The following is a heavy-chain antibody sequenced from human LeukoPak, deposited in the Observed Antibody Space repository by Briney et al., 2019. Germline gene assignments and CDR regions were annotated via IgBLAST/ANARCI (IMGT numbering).Heavy chain of an antibody. CDR2: TYYRSKWIN. Sequence: QSQTLSLTCAISGDSVSSNSVAWNWIRQSPSRGLEWLGRTYYRSKWINDYALSVQSRIIITPDTSKNHFSLQLNSVTPEDTAVYYCAREAAGFQFRGQGTLVTVSS. J-gene: IGHJ1*01. V-gene: IGHV6-1*01. CDR3: AREAAGFQF. D-gene: IGHD6-13*01. CDR1: GDSVSSNSVA.